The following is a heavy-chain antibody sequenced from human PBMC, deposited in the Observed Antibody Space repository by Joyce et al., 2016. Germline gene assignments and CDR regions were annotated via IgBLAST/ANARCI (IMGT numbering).Heavy chain of an antibody. CDR3: ARDQGMVRGVTYFHY. CDR1: GGSISSNSYY. CDR2: INYRGST. J-gene: IGHJ4*02. D-gene: IGHD3-10*01. V-gene: IGHV4-39*07. Sequence: QLQLQESGPGLVKPSETLSLTCTVSGGSISSNSYYWGGIRQPPGKGLEWIGSINYRGSTYYNPSLKSRVTISVDPSKNQFSLKLSSVTAADTAVYYCARDQGMVRGVTYFHYWGQGTLVTVSS.